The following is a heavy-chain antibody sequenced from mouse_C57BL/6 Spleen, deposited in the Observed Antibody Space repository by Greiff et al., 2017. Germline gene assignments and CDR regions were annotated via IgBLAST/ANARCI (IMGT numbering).Heavy chain of an antibody. CDR2: INPGNGGT. CDR1: GYTFTNYY. V-gene: IGHV1-54*01. Sequence: QVQLQQSGAELVRPGASVTVSCKASGYTFTNYYMEWVKQRPGQGLEWIGVINPGNGGTNYNEKFKGKATVTADKSSSTAYMQLSSLTSEDSAVYLCGRSNWEWDFDDWGTGTTVTVSS. J-gene: IGHJ1*03. D-gene: IGHD4-1*01. CDR3: GRSNWEWDFDD.